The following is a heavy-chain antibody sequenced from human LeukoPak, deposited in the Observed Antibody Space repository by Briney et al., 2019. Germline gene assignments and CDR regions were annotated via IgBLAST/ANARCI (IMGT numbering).Heavy chain of an antibody. CDR1: GGSISSSNW. Sequence: PSETLSLTCAVSGGSISSSNWWSWVRQPPGKGLEWIGEIYHSGSTNYNPSLKSRVTISVDKSKNQFSLKLSSVTAADTAVYYCATGRATYSSSWYRTFDYWGQGTLVTVSS. CDR2: IYHSGST. V-gene: IGHV4-4*02. J-gene: IGHJ4*02. D-gene: IGHD6-13*01. CDR3: ATGRATYSSSWYRTFDY.